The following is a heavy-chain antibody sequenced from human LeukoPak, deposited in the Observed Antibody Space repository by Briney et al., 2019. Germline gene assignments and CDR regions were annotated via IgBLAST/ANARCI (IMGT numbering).Heavy chain of an antibody. J-gene: IGHJ5*02. V-gene: IGHV1-8*01. Sequence: ASVKVPCKASGYTFTSYDINWVRQATGQGLEWMGWMNPNSGNTGYAQKFQGRVTMTRNTSISTAYMELSSLRSEDTAVYYCARTQYSSSWXNWFDPWGQGTLVTVSS. CDR1: GYTFTSYD. CDR2: MNPNSGNT. D-gene: IGHD6-13*01. CDR3: ARTQYSSSWXNWFDP.